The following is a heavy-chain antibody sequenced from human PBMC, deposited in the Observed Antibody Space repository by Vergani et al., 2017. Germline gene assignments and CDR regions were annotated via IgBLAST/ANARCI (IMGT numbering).Heavy chain of an antibody. Sequence: QVQLVESGGGLVKPGRSLRLSCSAAGFPFSDYGVHWVRQAPGKGLEWVSVISYDGNKKHYADSVKGRFTISRDNSNNTLYLEMNALRAEDTAVSYCARDFLTRVTTLDYYYMGVWGRGTTVTVSS. CDR3: ARDFLTRVTTLDYYYMGV. V-gene: IGHV3-30*03. J-gene: IGHJ6*03. CDR1: GFPFSDYG. CDR2: ISYDGNKK. D-gene: IGHD1-1*01.